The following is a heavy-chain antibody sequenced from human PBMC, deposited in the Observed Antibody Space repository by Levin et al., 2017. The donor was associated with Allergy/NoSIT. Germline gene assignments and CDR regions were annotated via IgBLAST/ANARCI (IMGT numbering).Heavy chain of an antibody. D-gene: IGHD3-3*01. Sequence: SETLSLTCAVSGGSISSGGYSWSWIRQPPGKGLEWIGYIYHSGSTYYNPSLKSRVTISVDRSKNQFSLKLSSVTAADTAVYYCARAPLEWGLPPAYVDYWGQGTLVTVSS. V-gene: IGHV4-30-2*01. CDR1: GGSISSGGYS. CDR3: ARAPLEWGLPPAYVDY. CDR2: IYHSGST. J-gene: IGHJ4*02.